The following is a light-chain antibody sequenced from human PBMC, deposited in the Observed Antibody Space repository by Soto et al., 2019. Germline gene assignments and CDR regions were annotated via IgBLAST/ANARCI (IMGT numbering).Light chain of an antibody. CDR2: EVT. J-gene: IGLJ2*01. V-gene: IGLV2-14*01. CDR3: SSYTSSSFVV. CDR1: SSDIGGHHF. Sequence: QSVLTQPASVSGSPGQSITISCTGTSSDIGGHHFVSWYQQQSGKAPKLVIYEVTDRPSGVSDRFSGSKSGNTASLTISGLQAEDDADYYCSSYTSSSFVVFGGGTK.